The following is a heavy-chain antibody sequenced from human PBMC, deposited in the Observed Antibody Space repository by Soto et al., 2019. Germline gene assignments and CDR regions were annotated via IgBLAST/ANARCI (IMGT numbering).Heavy chain of an antibody. J-gene: IGHJ6*02. D-gene: IGHD6-13*01. V-gene: IGHV1-2*02. CDR1: GYTFPGCY. CDR2: INPNSGGT. CDR3: ARVSIAAAGRVYYYGMDV. Sequence: ASVQVSCQASGYTFPGCYMHWVRQAPGQGLEWMGWINPNSGGTNYAQKFQGRVTMTRDTSISTAYMELSRLRSDDTAVYYCARVSIAAAGRVYYYGMDVWGQGTTVTVSS.